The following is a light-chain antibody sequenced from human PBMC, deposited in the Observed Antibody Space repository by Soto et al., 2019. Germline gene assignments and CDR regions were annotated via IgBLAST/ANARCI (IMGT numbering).Light chain of an antibody. Sequence: EIVMTQSPATLSVSPGERATLSCRASQSVSSNLAWYQQKPGQAPRLLIYGESTRATGIPARLSGSGSGTEFTLTISSLQSEDFAVSYCQPYNNWPQTFGRGTKLEIK. CDR2: GES. CDR1: QSVSSN. J-gene: IGKJ2*01. V-gene: IGKV3-15*01. CDR3: QPYNNWPQT.